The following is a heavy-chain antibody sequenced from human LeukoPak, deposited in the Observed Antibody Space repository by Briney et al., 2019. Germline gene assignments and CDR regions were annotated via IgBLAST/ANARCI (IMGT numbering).Heavy chain of an antibody. Sequence: GGCLRLSCAASGFTFSSYWMSWVRQAPGKGLEWVANIKQDGSEKSYVGSVKGRFTISRDNAKNSLYLQINSPRADDTAVYYCARDQGYSNIWGQGTLVTVSS. CDR2: IKQDGSEK. D-gene: IGHD6-13*01. CDR1: GFTFSSYW. J-gene: IGHJ4*02. CDR3: ARDQGYSNI. V-gene: IGHV3-7*01.